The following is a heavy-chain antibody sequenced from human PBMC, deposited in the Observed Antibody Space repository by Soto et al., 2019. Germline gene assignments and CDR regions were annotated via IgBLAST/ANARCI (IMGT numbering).Heavy chain of an antibody. CDR2: IWYDGSNK. CDR1: GFTFSSYG. CDR3: ARDHRYHDSSGCLDY. V-gene: IGHV3-33*01. J-gene: IGHJ4*02. D-gene: IGHD3-22*01. Sequence: PXGSLILSCSAAGFTFSSYGMHWVRQAPGKGLEWVAVIWYDGSNKYYADSVKGRFTISRDNSKNTLYLQMNSLRAEDTAVYYCARDHRYHDSSGCLDYWGQGNLVTVSS.